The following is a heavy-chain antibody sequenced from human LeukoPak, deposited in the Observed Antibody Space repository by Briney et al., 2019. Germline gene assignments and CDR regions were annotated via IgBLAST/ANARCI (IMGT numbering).Heavy chain of an antibody. CDR3: ARELSSGSYTRSYYFDY. CDR1: GGTFSSYA. D-gene: IGHD1-26*01. Sequence: ASVKVSCKASGGTFSSYAISWVRQAPGQGLEWMGRIIPIFGIANYAQKFQGRVTITADKSTSTAYMELSSLRSEDTAVYYCARELSSGSYTRSYYFDYWGQGTLVTVPS. J-gene: IGHJ4*02. CDR2: IIPIFGIA. V-gene: IGHV1-69*04.